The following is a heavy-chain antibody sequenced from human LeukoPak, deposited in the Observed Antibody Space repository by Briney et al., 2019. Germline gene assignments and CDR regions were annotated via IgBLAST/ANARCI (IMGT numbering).Heavy chain of an antibody. CDR1: GGSISSGDYY. V-gene: IGHV4-30-4*01. CDR3: ARGDRNWNYYDY. Sequence: SETLSLTCTVSGGSISSGDYYWSWIRQPPGKGLEWIGYIYYSGSTYYNPSLKSRVTISVDTSKNQFSLKLNSVTAADTAVYYCARGDRNWNYYDYWGQGTLVTVSS. D-gene: IGHD1-1*01. J-gene: IGHJ4*02. CDR2: IYYSGST.